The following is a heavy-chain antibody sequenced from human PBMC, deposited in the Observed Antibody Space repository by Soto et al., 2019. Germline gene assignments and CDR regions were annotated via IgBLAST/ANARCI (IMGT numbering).Heavy chain of an antibody. V-gene: IGHV3-53*01. CDR2: IYAGTIT. D-gene: IGHD3-22*01. J-gene: IGHJ4*02. CDR3: ARIPYDNSGTIFDY. Sequence: GGSLRLSCAVSGITVSSYFMSWVRQAARKGLEWVSVIYAGTITYYADSVKGRFTIYRDNSKNTLNLEMSSLRVEDTAVYYCARIPYDNSGTIFDYWGQGTLVTVS. CDR1: GITVSSYF.